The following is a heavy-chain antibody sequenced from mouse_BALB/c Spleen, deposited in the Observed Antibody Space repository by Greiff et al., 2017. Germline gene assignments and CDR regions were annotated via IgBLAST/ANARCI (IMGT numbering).Heavy chain of an antibody. CDR1: GFTFSSYA. D-gene: IGHD1-1*01. J-gene: IGHJ3*01. CDR3: AMNYYYGSSYGFAY. CDR2: ISSGGSYT. V-gene: IGHV5-9-4*01. Sequence: EVQLVESGGGLVKPGGSLKLSCAASGFTFSSYAMSWVRQSPEKRLEWVAEISSGGSYTYYPDTVTGRFTISRDNAKNTLYLEMSSLRSEDTAMYYCAMNYYYGSSYGFAYWGQGTLVTVSA.